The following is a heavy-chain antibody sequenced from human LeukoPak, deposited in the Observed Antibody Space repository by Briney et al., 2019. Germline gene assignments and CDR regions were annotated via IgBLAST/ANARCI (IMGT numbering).Heavy chain of an antibody. D-gene: IGHD2/OR15-2a*01. CDR3: ATAPSLSRMDV. CDR2: FDPEDGET. J-gene: IGHJ6*02. V-gene: IGHV1-24*01. CDR1: GYTLTELS. Sequence: VASVKVSCKVSGYTLTELSMHWVRQAPGKGLEWMGGFDPEDGETIYAQKFQGRVTMTEDTSTDTAYMELSSPRSEDTAVYYCATAPSLSRMDVWGQGTTVTVSS.